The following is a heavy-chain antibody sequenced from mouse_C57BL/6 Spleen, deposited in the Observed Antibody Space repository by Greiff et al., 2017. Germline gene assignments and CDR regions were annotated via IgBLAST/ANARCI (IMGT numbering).Heavy chain of an antibody. CDR1: GYTFTSYW. D-gene: IGHD2-4*01. Sequence: QVQLQQPGAELVKPGASVKMSCKASGYTFTSYWITRVQQRPGQGLEWIGDIYPGSGSTNYNEKFKSKATLTVDTSSSTAYMQLSSLTSEDSAVDYCARRGGLRQNYAMDYWGRGTSDTVSS. CDR2: IYPGSGST. V-gene: IGHV1-55*01. CDR3: ARRGGLRQNYAMDY. J-gene: IGHJ4*01.